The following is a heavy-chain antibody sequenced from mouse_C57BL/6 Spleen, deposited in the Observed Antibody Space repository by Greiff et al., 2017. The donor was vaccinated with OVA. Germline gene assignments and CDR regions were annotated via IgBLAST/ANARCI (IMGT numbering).Heavy chain of an antibody. CDR1: GYTFTSYW. CDR2: IYPGSGST. V-gene: IGHV1-55*01. Sequence: SGAELVKPGASVKMSCKASGYTFTSYWITWVKQRPGQGLEWIGDIYPGSGSTNYNEKFKSKATLTVDTSSSTAYMQLSSLTSEDSAVYYCARDGSSYVGLFDYWGQGTTLTVSS. J-gene: IGHJ2*01. D-gene: IGHD1-1*01. CDR3: ARDGSSYVGLFDY.